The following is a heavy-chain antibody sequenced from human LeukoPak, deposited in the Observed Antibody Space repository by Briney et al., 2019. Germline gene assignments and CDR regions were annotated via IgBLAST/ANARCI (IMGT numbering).Heavy chain of an antibody. V-gene: IGHV3-23*01. CDR2: ISGSGSST. Sequence: GGSLRLSCAASGFTFSSYAMSWVRQAPGKGLGWVSGISGSGSSTYYADSVKGRFTISRDNSKNTLYLQMNSLRAEDTAVYYCAKDQVGAGFYFDYWGQGTLVTVSS. D-gene: IGHD1-26*01. J-gene: IGHJ4*02. CDR3: AKDQVGAGFYFDY. CDR1: GFTFSSYA.